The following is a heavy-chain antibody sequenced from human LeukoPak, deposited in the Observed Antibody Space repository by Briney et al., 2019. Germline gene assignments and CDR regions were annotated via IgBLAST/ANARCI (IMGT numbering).Heavy chain of an antibody. Sequence: SETLSLTCAVSGGSISSSNWWSWVRQPPGKGLEWIGEIYHSGSTNYNPSLKSRVTISVDKSKNQFSLKLSSVTAADTAVYYCPSHAGGYSSSWGLDGMDVWGQGTTVTV. D-gene: IGHD6-13*01. CDR3: PSHAGGYSSSWGLDGMDV. J-gene: IGHJ6*02. CDR2: IYHSGST. CDR1: GGSISSSNW. V-gene: IGHV4-4*02.